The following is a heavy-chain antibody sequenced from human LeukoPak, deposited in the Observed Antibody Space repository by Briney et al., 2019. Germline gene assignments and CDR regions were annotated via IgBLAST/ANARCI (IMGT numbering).Heavy chain of an antibody. D-gene: IGHD1-26*01. CDR3: AKDVRSGSSYFDY. CDR1: GFRFNSYW. J-gene: IGHJ4*02. CDR2: VSGSGGST. V-gene: IGHV3-23*01. Sequence: GGSLRLSCAASGFRFNSYWMSWVRQAPGKGLEWVSAVSGSGGSTYYADSVKGRFTISRDNSKNTLYLQMNSLRAEDTAVYYCAKDVRSGSSYFDYWGQGTLVTVSS.